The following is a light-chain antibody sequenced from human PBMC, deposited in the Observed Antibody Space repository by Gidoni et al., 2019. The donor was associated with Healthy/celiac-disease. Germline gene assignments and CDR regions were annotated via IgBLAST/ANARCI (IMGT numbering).Light chain of an antibody. CDR3: QQYNNYGET. Sequence: EIVMTQSPATLSVSPGERATLSCRASQIVSSNLAWYQQKPGQAPRLLIYGASTRATGIPARFSGSGSGTEFTLTISSLQSEDFAVYYCQQYNNYGETFXQXTKVXIK. CDR1: QIVSSN. CDR2: GAS. V-gene: IGKV3-15*01. J-gene: IGKJ1*01.